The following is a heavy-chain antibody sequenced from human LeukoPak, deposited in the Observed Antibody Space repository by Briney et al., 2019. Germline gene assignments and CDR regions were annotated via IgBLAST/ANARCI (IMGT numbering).Heavy chain of an antibody. D-gene: IGHD3-10*01. Sequence: GGSLRLSCSASGFTFSSYAMHWVRQAPGKGLEYVSAISSNGGSTYYADSVKGRFTISRDNSKSTLYLQMNSLRAEDTAVYYGGSGSYAGMDVWGQGTTVTVSS. J-gene: IGHJ6*02. V-gene: IGHV3-64*04. CDR1: GFTFSSYA. CDR3: GSGSYAGMDV. CDR2: ISSNGGST.